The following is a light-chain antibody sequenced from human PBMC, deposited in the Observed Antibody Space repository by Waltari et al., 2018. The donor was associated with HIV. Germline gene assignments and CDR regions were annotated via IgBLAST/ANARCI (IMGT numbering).Light chain of an antibody. CDR3: AAWDDSLNGWV. Sequence: QSVLTQPPSASGTPGQRVTISCSGSSSNIGSNIVNWYQQLPGTAPKLLSCSNNQRPSGGPDRFAGSKSGTSASLAISGLQSEDEADYYCAAWDDSLNGWVFGGGTKLTVL. CDR1: SSNIGSNI. J-gene: IGLJ3*02. V-gene: IGLV1-44*01. CDR2: SNN.